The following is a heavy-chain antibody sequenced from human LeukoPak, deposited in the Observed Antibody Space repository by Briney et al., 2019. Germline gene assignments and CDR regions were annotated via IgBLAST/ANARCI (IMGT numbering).Heavy chain of an antibody. V-gene: IGHV3-23*01. CDR1: GFTFSSYA. Sequence: GGSLRLSCAASGFTFSSYAMSWVRQAPGKGLEWVSAISGSGGSTYYADSVKGRFTISRDNSKNTLYLQMNSLRAEDTAVYYCAKRAGKQAYYDFWSGYAAFDIWGQGTMVTVSS. D-gene: IGHD3-3*01. CDR3: AKRAGKQAYYDFWSGYAAFDI. CDR2: ISGSGGST. J-gene: IGHJ3*02.